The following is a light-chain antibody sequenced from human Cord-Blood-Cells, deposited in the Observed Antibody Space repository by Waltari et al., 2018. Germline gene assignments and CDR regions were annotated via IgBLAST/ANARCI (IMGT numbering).Light chain of an antibody. V-gene: IGLV2-18*02. CDR3: SSYTSSSTWV. Sequence: QSALPQPPSVSGSPGQSVTISSTGTSSDVGSFNRVPWYQQPPGTAPKLMIYEVSNRPSGVPDRFSGSKSGNTASLTISGLQAEDEADYYCSSYTSSSTWVFGGGTKLTVL. CDR2: EVS. CDR1: SSDVGSFNR. J-gene: IGLJ3*02.